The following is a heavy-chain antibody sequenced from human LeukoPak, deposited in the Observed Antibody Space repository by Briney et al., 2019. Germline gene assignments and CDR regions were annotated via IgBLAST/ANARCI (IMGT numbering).Heavy chain of an antibody. V-gene: IGHV3-64*01. Sequence: PGGSLRLSCAASGFTFSTYAMHWVRQAPGKGLEYVSAISSNGGSTYYANSVKGRFSISRDNSKNTLYLQMASLRAEDVAVYYCATAAGYSSSSGEYWGQGTLVTFSS. CDR1: GFTFSTYA. CDR3: ATAAGYSSSSGEY. J-gene: IGHJ4*02. CDR2: ISSNGGST. D-gene: IGHD6-6*01.